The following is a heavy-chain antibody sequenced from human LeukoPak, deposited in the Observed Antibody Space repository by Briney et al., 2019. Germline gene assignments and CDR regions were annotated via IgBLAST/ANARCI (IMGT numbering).Heavy chain of an antibody. V-gene: IGHV3-66*01. CDR2: VYGGGNT. Sequence: GGSLRLSCEASGFTVSSNFMSWVRQAPGKGLEWVSVVYGGGNTKYAESVKGRFTISRDDSKNTLYLQMNSLRAEDTAVYYCARGLSGTYRVVDYWGQGTLVTVSS. CDR3: ARGLSGTYRVVDY. J-gene: IGHJ4*02. CDR1: GFTVSSNF. D-gene: IGHD1-26*01.